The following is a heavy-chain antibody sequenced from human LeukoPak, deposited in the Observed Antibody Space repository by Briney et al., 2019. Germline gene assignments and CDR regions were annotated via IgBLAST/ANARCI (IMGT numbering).Heavy chain of an antibody. V-gene: IGHV4-34*01. D-gene: IGHD3-10*01. J-gene: IGHJ6*02. CDR1: GGSFSGYY. Sequence: SETLSLTCAVYGGSFSGYYWSWIRQPPGKGLEWSGEINHSGSTNYNPSLKSRVTISVDASKNQFSVKLSSVTAADTAVYYCARGVWFGDRGEYYYYGMDVWGQGPTVTVSS. CDR2: INHSGST. CDR3: ARGVWFGDRGEYYYYGMDV.